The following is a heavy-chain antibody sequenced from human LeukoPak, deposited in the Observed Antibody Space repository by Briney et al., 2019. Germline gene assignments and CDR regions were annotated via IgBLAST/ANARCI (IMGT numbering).Heavy chain of an antibody. CDR3: ARPAYTAAYDL. V-gene: IGHV3-7*01. Sequence: GGSLRLSCAASGFTFSSYSMNWVRQAPGKGLEWVANIKQDGSEKYYVDSVKGRFTISRDNAKNSLYLQMNSLRVEDTAVYYCARPAYTAAYDLWGQGTMVTVSS. J-gene: IGHJ3*01. D-gene: IGHD3-16*01. CDR2: IKQDGSEK. CDR1: GFTFSSYS.